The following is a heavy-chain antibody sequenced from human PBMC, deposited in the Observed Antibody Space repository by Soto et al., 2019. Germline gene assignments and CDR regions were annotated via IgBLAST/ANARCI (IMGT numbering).Heavy chain of an antibody. J-gene: IGHJ4*02. V-gene: IGHV1-18*04. CDR3: AIDVHDYADYVFDY. CDR2: IIAYNGNT. D-gene: IGHD4-17*01. CDR1: GYTVTSYG. Sequence: SCKAAGYTVTSYGISWVRQAPGQGLEWMGGIIAYNGNTNYAQKLQGRVTMTTDTSTSTAYMELRSLRSDATDLYYCAIDVHDYADYVFDYWGQGTLVTVSS.